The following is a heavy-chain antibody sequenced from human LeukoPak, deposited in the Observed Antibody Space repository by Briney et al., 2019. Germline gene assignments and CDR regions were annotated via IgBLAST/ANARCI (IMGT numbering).Heavy chain of an antibody. CDR1: GYTFTSYG. CDR3: AREGVVVPAAIPPGGWFDP. CDR2: INPNSGGT. D-gene: IGHD2-2*01. J-gene: IGHJ5*02. V-gene: IGHV1-2*02. Sequence: GASVKVSCKASGYTFTSYGISWVRQAPGQGLEWMGWINPNSGGTNYAQKFQGRVTMTRDTSISTAYMELSRLRSDDTAVYYCAREGVVVPAAIPPGGWFDPWGQGTLVTVSS.